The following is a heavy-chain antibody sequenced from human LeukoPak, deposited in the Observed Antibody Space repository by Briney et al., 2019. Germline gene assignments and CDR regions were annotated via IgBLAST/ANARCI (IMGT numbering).Heavy chain of an antibody. D-gene: IGHD6-19*01. J-gene: IGHJ4*02. CDR2: ISGSGGST. V-gene: IGHV3-23*01. CDR3: AKDRYSIAVAGIFDY. CDR1: GFTFDDYT. Sequence: GGSLRLSCAASGFTFDDYTMHWVRQAPGKGLEWVSAISGSGGSTYYADSVKGRFTISRDNSKNTLYLQMNSLRAEDTAVYYCAKDRYSIAVAGIFDYWGQGTLVTVSS.